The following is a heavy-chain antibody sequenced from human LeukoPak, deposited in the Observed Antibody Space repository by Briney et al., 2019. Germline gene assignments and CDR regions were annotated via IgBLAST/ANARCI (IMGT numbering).Heavy chain of an antibody. D-gene: IGHD6-13*01. CDR1: GGSISSSGYY. V-gene: IGHV4-39*01. CDR2: MFYSGST. CDR3: ARAIAAIKCFDY. Sequence: SETLSLTCTVSGGSISSSGYYWGWIRQPPGKGLDWIGNMFYSGSTYYNPSLKSRVTMPVDTSTNQFSLKLTSIIAADTAVYYCARAIAAIKCFDYWGQGTLVTVSS. J-gene: IGHJ4*02.